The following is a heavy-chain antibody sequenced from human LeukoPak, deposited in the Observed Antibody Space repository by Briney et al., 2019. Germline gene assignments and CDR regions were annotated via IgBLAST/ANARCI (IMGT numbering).Heavy chain of an antibody. Sequence: SETLSLACNVSGGSIGTSTSYYGGWIRQPPGKGLDWIGSIYHNGETSYTPSLTGRLTISVDTSKNEFSLSLRSVTAADTAVYYCARHRAAQLSKFDFWGQGTLVTVSS. CDR1: GGSIGTSTSYY. J-gene: IGHJ4*02. CDR2: IYHNGET. D-gene: IGHD1-1*01. CDR3: ARHRAAQLSKFDF. V-gene: IGHV4-39*01.